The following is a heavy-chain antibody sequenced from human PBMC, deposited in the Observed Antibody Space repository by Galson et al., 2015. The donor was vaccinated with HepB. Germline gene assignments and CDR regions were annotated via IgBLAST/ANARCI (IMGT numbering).Heavy chain of an antibody. Sequence: SLRLSCAASGFTFSNAWMNWVRQAPGKGLEWVGRIKSKTDGGTTDYAAHVKGRFTISRDDSKNTLYLQMNSLKTEDTAVYYCTTDSGWRGMDVWGQGTTVTVSS. D-gene: IGHD6-19*01. CDR1: GFTFSNAW. CDR3: TTDSGWRGMDV. J-gene: IGHJ6*02. CDR2: IKSKTDGGTT. V-gene: IGHV3-15*07.